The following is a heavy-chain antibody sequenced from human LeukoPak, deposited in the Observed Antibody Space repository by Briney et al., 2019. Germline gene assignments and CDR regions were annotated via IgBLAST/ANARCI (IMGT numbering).Heavy chain of an antibody. CDR3: TTFTYYYDSSGYYIADY. V-gene: IGHV3-15*01. J-gene: IGHJ4*02. Sequence: PGGFLRLSCAASGFTFSNAWMSWVRQAPGKGLEWVGRIKSKTVGGTTDYAAPVKGRFTISRDDSKNTLYLQMNSLKTEDTAVYYCTTFTYYYDSSGYYIADYWGQGTLVTVSS. CDR2: IKSKTVGGTT. D-gene: IGHD3-22*01. CDR1: GFTFSNAW.